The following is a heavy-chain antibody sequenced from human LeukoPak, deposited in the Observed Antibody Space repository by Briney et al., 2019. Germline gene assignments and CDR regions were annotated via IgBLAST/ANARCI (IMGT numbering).Heavy chain of an antibody. Sequence: GGSLRLSCAASGFTFSDYYMSWIRQAPGKGLEWVSYISSSGSTIYYADSVKGRFTISRDNAKDSLYLQMNSLRAEDTAVYYCARAARPGGYYFDYWGQGTLVTVSS. CDR2: ISSSGSTI. CDR1: GFTFSDYY. V-gene: IGHV3-11*04. CDR3: ARAARPGGYYFDY. D-gene: IGHD6-6*01. J-gene: IGHJ4*02.